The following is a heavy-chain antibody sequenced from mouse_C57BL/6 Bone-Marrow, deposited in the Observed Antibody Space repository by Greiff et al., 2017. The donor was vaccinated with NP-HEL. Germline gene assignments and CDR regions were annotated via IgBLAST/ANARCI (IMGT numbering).Heavy chain of an antibody. CDR2: IDPSDSYT. CDR3: ARSSLLFAY. D-gene: IGHD6-1*01. CDR1: GYTFTSYW. J-gene: IGHJ3*01. Sequence: QVQLKQPGAELVKPGASVKLSCKASGYTFTSYWMPWVKQRPGQGLEWIGEIDPSDSYTNYNQKFKGKATLTVDTSSSTAYMQLSSLTSEDSAVYYCARSSLLFAYWGQGTLVTVSA. V-gene: IGHV1-50*01.